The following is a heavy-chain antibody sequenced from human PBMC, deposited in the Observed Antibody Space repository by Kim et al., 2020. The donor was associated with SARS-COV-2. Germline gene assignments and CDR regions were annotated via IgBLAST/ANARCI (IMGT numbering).Heavy chain of an antibody. D-gene: IGHD6-13*01. J-gene: IGHJ4*02. CDR1: GFTFSIYG. V-gene: IGHV3-23*01. CDR3: ARGGSSYHDY. CDR2: INGRGVIT. Sequence: GGSLRLSCAASGFTFSIYGMSWVRQAPGKGLEWVSVINGRGVITYYADSVKGRFTISRDTSKNTLYLQMNSLRVEDTAVYYCARGGSSYHDYWGQGTLV.